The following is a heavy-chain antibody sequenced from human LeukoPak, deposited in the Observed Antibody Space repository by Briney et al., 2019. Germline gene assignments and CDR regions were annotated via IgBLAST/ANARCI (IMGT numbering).Heavy chain of an antibody. J-gene: IGHJ6*03. Sequence: SETLSLTCTVSGGSISSYYWSWIRQPPGKGLEWIGYIYYSGSTNYNPSLKSRVTISVDTSKNQFSLKLSSVTAADTAVYYCAKGSKVVLFTRDHYMDVWGKGTTVTISS. V-gene: IGHV4-59*01. CDR2: IYYSGST. CDR3: AKGSKVVLFTRDHYMDV. D-gene: IGHD3-22*01. CDR1: GGSISSYY.